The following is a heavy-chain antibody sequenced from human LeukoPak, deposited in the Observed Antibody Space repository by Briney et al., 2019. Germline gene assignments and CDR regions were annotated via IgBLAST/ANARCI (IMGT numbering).Heavy chain of an antibody. V-gene: IGHV3-23*01. Sequence: GGSLRLSCAASGFTFSSYAMSWVRQAPGKGLEWVSGISGSGGSTYYADSVKGRFSISRDNSKNTLCLQMNSLRAEDTAVYYCAKDYDFWSGSSNDAFDIWGQGTMVTVSS. J-gene: IGHJ3*02. D-gene: IGHD3-3*01. CDR1: GFTFSSYA. CDR2: ISGSGGST. CDR3: AKDYDFWSGSSNDAFDI.